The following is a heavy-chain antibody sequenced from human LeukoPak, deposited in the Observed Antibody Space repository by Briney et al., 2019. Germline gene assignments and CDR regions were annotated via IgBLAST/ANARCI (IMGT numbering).Heavy chain of an antibody. D-gene: IGHD5/OR15-5a*01. CDR3: ARVIGSTINCFDP. J-gene: IGHJ5*02. V-gene: IGHV3-21*01. CDR1: GFTFSSYS. CDR2: ISSSSTYI. Sequence: TGGSLRLSCAASGFTFSSYSMNWVRQAPGKGLEWVSSISSSSTYIYYADSVKGRFTISRDNAKNSLYLQMNSLRAEDTAVYYCARVIGSTINCFDPWGQGTLVTVSS.